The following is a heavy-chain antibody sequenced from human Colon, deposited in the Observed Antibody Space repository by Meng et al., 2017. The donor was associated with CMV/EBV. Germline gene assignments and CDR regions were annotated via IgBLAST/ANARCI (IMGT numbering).Heavy chain of an antibody. CDR3: ARAREVGYSAYDYYDF. D-gene: IGHD5-12*01. CDR2: ISTYNGNT. J-gene: IGHJ4*02. Sequence: SGYTCSSCGMSWVRQAPGQELEWMGWISTYNGNTDYAQKFRDRVTMTTDTHTSTDYMELTSMKSDDTAVFYCARAREVGYSAYDYYDFWGQGTLVTVSS. CDR1: GYTCSSCG. V-gene: IGHV1-18*01.